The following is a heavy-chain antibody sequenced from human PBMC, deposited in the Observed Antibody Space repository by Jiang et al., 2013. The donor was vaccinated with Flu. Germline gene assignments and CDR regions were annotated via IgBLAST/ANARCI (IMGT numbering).Heavy chain of an antibody. V-gene: IGHV4-39*01. CDR2: IYYNGDT. CDR1: GGSISNSSYY. D-gene: IGHD3-3*01. Sequence: PGLVKPSETLSLTCTVSGGSISNSSYYWGWIRQPPGKGLEWIANIYYNGDTYYNASLRSRVTISVDPSKNQFSLRMDSVSAADTAVYHCARLVMSGAGSGSNGFDVWGQGTLVTVSS. J-gene: IGHJ3*01. CDR3: ARLVMSGAGSGSNGFDV.